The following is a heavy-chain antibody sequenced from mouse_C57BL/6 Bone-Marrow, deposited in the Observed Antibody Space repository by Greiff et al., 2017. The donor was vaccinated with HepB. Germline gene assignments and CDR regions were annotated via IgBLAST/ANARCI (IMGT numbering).Heavy chain of an antibody. CDR3: ARLEEFAY. CDR1: GFSLTSYG. V-gene: IGHV2-2*01. Sequence: VQGVESGPGLVQPSQSLSITCTVSGFSLTSYGVHWVRQSPGKGLEWLGVIWSGGSTDYNAAFISRLSISKDNSKSQVFFKMNSLQADDTAIYYCARLEEFAYWGQGTLVTVSA. CDR2: IWSGGST. J-gene: IGHJ3*01.